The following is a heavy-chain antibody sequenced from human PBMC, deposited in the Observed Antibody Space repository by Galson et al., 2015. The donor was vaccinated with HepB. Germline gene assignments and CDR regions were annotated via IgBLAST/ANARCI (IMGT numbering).Heavy chain of an antibody. CDR1: GYSFTSYW. J-gene: IGHJ4*02. CDR3: ARQPPGLYGSGSYQFDY. CDR2: IDPSDSYT. D-gene: IGHD3-10*01. V-gene: IGHV5-10-1*01. Sequence: QSGAEMKKPGESLRISCKGSGYSFTSYWISWVRQMPGKGLEWMGRIDPSDSYTNYSPSFQGHVTISADKSISTAYLQWSSLKASDTAMYYCARQPPGLYGSGSYQFDYWGQGTLVTVSS.